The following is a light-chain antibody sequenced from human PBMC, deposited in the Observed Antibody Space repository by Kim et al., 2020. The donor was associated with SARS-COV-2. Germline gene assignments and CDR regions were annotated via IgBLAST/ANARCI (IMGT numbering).Light chain of an antibody. Sequence: GQSVPISCTGTSRDGGGYNYVSWYQHHPGKAPKLMIYEVTKRPSGVPDRFSGSKSGNTASLTVSGLQAEDEADYYCGSYVGNNNFVFGTGTKVTVL. CDR3: GSYVGNNNFV. CDR1: SRDGGGYNY. J-gene: IGLJ1*01. CDR2: EVT. V-gene: IGLV2-8*01.